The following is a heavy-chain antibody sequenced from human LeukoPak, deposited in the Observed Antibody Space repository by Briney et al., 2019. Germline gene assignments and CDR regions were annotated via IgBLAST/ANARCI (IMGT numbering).Heavy chain of an antibody. V-gene: IGHV3-53*01. CDR3: ARDHSSSWDY. Sequence: GGSLRLSCAASGFTVSSNYMSWVRQAPGKGLEWVSVIYSGGSTSYADSVKGRFTISRDNSKNTLYLQINSLRAEDTAVYYCARDHSSSWDYWGQGTLVTVSS. CDR2: IYSGGST. J-gene: IGHJ4*02. D-gene: IGHD6-6*01. CDR1: GFTVSSNY.